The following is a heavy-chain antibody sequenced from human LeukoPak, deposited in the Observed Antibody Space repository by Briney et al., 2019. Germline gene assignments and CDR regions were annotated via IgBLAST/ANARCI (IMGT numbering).Heavy chain of an antibody. Sequence: GGSLRLSCAVSGFTVSSNYMSWVRQAPGKGLEWVSVLYSGGNTYYADSVKGRFTISRGNSKNTLYLQMNSLRAEDTAVYYCAKEPGYSTYWGQGTLVTVSS. D-gene: IGHD6-13*01. J-gene: IGHJ4*02. V-gene: IGHV3-53*01. CDR1: GFTVSSNY. CDR2: LYSGGNT. CDR3: AKEPGYSTY.